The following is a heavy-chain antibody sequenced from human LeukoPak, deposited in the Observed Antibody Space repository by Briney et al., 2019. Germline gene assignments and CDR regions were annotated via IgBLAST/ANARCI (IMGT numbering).Heavy chain of an antibody. D-gene: IGHD3-22*01. CDR3: AREPFADYDSSGNLPSPFDY. Sequence: GASVKVSCKASGYTFTSYYMHWVRQAPGQGLEWMGIINPSGGSTNYAQKFQGRVTMTRDMSTSTVYMELSSVRSEDTAVYYCAREPFADYDSSGNLPSPFDYWGQGTLVTVSS. V-gene: IGHV1-46*01. J-gene: IGHJ4*02. CDR2: INPSGGST. CDR1: GYTFTSYY.